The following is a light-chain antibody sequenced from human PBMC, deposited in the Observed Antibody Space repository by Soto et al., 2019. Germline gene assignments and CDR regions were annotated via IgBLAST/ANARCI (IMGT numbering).Light chain of an antibody. CDR3: SSYTSSLLGV. Sequence: QSVLTQPASVSGSPGQSITISCTGTSSDVGGYNYVSWYQQHPGKAPKLMIYEVSNRPSGVSNRFSGSKSGNTASLTISGLQAEDEADYYCSSYTSSLLGVFGGGTQLTVL. V-gene: IGLV2-14*01. CDR2: EVS. CDR1: SSDVGGYNY. J-gene: IGLJ3*02.